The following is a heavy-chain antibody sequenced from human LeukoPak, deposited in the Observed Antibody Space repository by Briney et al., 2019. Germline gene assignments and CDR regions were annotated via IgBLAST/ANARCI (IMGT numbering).Heavy chain of an antibody. CDR1: GFTFSSYA. J-gene: IGHJ4*02. CDR3: GKHDSSSDY. D-gene: IGHD3-22*01. CDR2: ISGSGGST. V-gene: IGHV3-23*01. Sequence: GGSLRLSCAASGFTFSSYAMSWVRQAPGKGLEWVSAISGSGGSTYYADSVKGRFTISRDNSRNTLHLQMNTLRAEDTAVYYCGKHDSSSDYWGQGTLVTVSS.